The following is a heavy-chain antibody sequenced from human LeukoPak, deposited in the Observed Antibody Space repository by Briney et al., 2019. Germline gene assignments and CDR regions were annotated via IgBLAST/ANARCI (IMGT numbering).Heavy chain of an antibody. V-gene: IGHV4-34*01. CDR2: INHSGST. CDR1: GGSFSGYY. J-gene: IGHJ4*02. CDR3: ARGWGLFDY. D-gene: IGHD7-27*01. Sequence: SETLSLTCAVYGGSFSGYYWSWIRQPPGKGLEWIGEINHSGSTNYNPSLKSQVTISVDTSKNQFSLKLSSVTAADTAVYYCARGWGLFDYWGQGTLVTVSS.